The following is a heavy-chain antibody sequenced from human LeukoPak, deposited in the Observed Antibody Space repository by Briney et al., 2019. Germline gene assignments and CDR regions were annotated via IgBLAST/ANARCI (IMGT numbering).Heavy chain of an antibody. Sequence: GESLKISCNGSGYTFTSYWIAWVRQMPGKSLEWMGLIYPGDSDTRYCPYFQGQVSTPADKSTSTAYLQWSSLKASDPAMYYCASGSHYYYYMDVWGKGTTVTVSS. CDR3: ASGSHYYYYMDV. CDR2: IYPGDSDT. CDR1: GYTFTSYW. J-gene: IGHJ6*03. V-gene: IGHV5-51*01. D-gene: IGHD1-26*01.